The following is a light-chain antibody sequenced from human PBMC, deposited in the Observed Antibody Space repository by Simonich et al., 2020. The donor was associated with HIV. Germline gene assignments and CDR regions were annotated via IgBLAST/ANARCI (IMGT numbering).Light chain of an antibody. V-gene: IGKV3D-20*01. Sequence: EIVLTQSPGTLSLSPGERATLSCGASQSVSSSYLAWYQQKPGLAPRLLIYDASSRATGIPDRVSGSGSGTDFTLTISSLQAEDVAVYYCQHYSNAPRTFGQGTKVEIK. CDR1: QSVSSSY. CDR2: DAS. J-gene: IGKJ1*01. CDR3: QHYSNAPRT.